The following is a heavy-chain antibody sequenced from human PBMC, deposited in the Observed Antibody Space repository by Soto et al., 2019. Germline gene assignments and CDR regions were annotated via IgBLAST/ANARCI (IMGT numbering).Heavy chain of an antibody. V-gene: IGHV3-23*01. D-gene: IGHD6-25*01. CDR1: GFTFSSYA. CDR3: AKSDPSGSFNDY. CDR2: ISGSGGST. J-gene: IGHJ4*02. Sequence: GGSLRLSCAASGFTFSSYAMGWVRRAPGKGLEWVSTISGSGGSTYYADSVKGRFTISRDSSKNTLYLQMNSLRAEDTAVYYCAKSDPSGSFNDYWGQGTLVTVSS.